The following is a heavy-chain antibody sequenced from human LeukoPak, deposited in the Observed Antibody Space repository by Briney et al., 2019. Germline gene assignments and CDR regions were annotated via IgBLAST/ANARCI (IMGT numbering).Heavy chain of an antibody. Sequence: SETLSLTCTVSGGSISSYYWSWIRQPAGKGLEWIGCIYTSGSTNYNPSLKSRVTMSVDTSKNQFSLKLSSVTAADTAVYYCARDLDYGDYYYYYMDVWGKGTTVTVSS. CDR2: IYTSGST. D-gene: IGHD4-17*01. V-gene: IGHV4-4*07. CDR1: GGSISSYY. J-gene: IGHJ6*03. CDR3: ARDLDYGDYYYYYMDV.